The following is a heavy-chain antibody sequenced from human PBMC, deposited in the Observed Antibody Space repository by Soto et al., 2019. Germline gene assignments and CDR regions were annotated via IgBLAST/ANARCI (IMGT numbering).Heavy chain of an antibody. CDR2: IYYSGST. J-gene: IGHJ5*02. CDR3: AREPLIRGMNWFDP. D-gene: IGHD3-22*01. Sequence: QVQLQESGPGLVKPSQTLSLTCTVSGGSISSGDYYWSWIRQPPGKGLEWIGYIYYSGSTYHNPSLKSRVTISVDTSKHQFSLKLSSVTAADTAVYYCAREPLIRGMNWFDPWGQGTLVTVSS. V-gene: IGHV4-30-4*01. CDR1: GGSISSGDYY.